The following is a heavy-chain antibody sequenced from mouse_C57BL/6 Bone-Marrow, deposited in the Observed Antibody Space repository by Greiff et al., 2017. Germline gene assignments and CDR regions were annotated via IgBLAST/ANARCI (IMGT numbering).Heavy chain of an antibody. Sequence: VQLQQSGAELAKPGASVKLSCKASGYTFTSYWMHWVKQRPGQGLEWIGYINPSSGYTKYNQKFKDKATLTADKSSSTAYMQLSSLTYEDSADYDCAREGLGYYGREYFDVWGTGTTVTVSS. J-gene: IGHJ1*03. CDR3: AREGLGYYGREYFDV. CDR2: INPSSGYT. CDR1: GYTFTSYW. D-gene: IGHD2-3*01. V-gene: IGHV1-7*01.